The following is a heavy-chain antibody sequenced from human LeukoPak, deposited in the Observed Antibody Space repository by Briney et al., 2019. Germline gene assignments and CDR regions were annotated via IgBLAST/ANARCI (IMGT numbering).Heavy chain of an antibody. D-gene: IGHD5-18*01. J-gene: IGHJ4*02. CDR2: INPNSGGT. V-gene: IGHV1-2*02. CDR1: GYTFTGYY. Sequence: ASVKVSCKASGYTFTGYYMHWVRQAPGQGLEWMGWINPNSGGTNYAQKFQGRVTITRDTSISTAYMELSRLRSDDTAVYYCARGYSYGYQHFDYWGQGTLVTVSS. CDR3: ARGYSYGYQHFDY.